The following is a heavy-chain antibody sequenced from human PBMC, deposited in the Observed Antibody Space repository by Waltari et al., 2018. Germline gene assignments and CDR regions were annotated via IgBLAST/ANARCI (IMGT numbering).Heavy chain of an antibody. Sequence: QVQLQESGPGLVKPSQTLSLTCTVSGGSISSGSYYWSWIRQPAGKGLEWIGYIYTSGRNNHNPPPKSRVPHSVNPSQDQVPLKLSSVTAADTAVYYCAREGPFDCSSTSCYNWFDPWGQGTLVTVSS. V-gene: IGHV4-61*09. CDR3: AREGPFDCSSTSCYNWFDP. J-gene: IGHJ5*02. D-gene: IGHD2-2*01. CDR1: GGSISSGSYY. CDR2: IYTSGRN.